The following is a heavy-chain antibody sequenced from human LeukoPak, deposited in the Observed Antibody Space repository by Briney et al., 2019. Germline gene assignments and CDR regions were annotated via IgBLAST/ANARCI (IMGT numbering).Heavy chain of an antibody. V-gene: IGHV4-38-2*02. CDR1: GHSISSGYY. CDR2: IYHSGST. D-gene: IGHD6-19*01. Sequence: SETLSLTCTVSGHSISSGYYWGWIRPPPGKGLEWIGSIYHSGSTYYNPSLKSRVTISVDTSKNQFSLKLSSVTAADTAVYYCARGTLTVAGLFDYWGQGTLVTVSS. CDR3: ARGTLTVAGLFDY. J-gene: IGHJ4*02.